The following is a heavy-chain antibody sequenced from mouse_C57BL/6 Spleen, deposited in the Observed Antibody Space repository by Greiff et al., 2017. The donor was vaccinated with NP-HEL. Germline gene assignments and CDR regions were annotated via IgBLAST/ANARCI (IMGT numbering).Heavy chain of an antibody. CDR2: ISSGGSYT. D-gene: IGHD1-1*01. CDR3: ARGDYGSSNWYFDV. CDR1: GFTFSSYG. J-gene: IGHJ1*03. Sequence: EVQGVESGGDLVKPGGSLKHSCAASGFTFSSYGMSWVRQTPDKRLEWVATISSGGSYTYYPDSVKGRFTISRDNAKNTLYLQMSSLKSEDTAMYYCARGDYGSSNWYFDVWGTGTTVTVSS. V-gene: IGHV5-6*01.